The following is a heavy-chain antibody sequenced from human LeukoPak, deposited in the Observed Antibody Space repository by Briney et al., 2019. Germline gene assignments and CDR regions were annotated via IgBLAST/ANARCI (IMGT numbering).Heavy chain of an antibody. CDR1: GYTFTGYY. Sequence: ASVKVSCKASGYTFTGYYMHWVRQAPGQGLEWMGQINPNSGGTNYAQKFQGRVTMTRDTSISTAYMELSRLRSDDTAVYYCASGSAVGATKAGEMEDYWGQGTLVTVSS. CDR2: INPNSGGT. J-gene: IGHJ4*02. D-gene: IGHD1-26*01. CDR3: ASGSAVGATKAGEMEDY. V-gene: IGHV1-2*06.